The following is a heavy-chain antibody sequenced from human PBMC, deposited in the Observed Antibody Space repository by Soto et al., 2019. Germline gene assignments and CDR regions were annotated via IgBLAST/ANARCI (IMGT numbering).Heavy chain of an antibody. CDR2: ISSSSSYI. J-gene: IGHJ6*02. CDR3: ARDYDFWSGYYPYYYYGMDV. CDR1: GFTFGSYS. Sequence: GGSLRLSCAASGFTFGSYSMNWVRQAPGKGLEWVSSISSSSSYIYYADSVKGRFTISRDNAKNSLYLQMNSLRAEDTAVYYCARDYDFWSGYYPYYYYGMDVWGQGTTVTVS. V-gene: IGHV3-21*01. D-gene: IGHD3-3*01.